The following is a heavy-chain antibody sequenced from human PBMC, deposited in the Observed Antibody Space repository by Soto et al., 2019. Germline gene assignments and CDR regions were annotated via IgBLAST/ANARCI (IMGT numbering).Heavy chain of an antibody. D-gene: IGHD3-16*02. CDR2: INHSGST. Sequence: PSETLSLTCAVYGGSFSGYYWSWIRQPPGKGLEWIGEINHSGSTNYNPSLKSRVTISVDTSKNQFSLKLSSVTAADTAVYYCARGRNDYIWGSYRFFDYWGQGTLVTVPQ. V-gene: IGHV4-34*01. J-gene: IGHJ4*02. CDR3: ARGRNDYIWGSYRFFDY. CDR1: GGSFSGYY.